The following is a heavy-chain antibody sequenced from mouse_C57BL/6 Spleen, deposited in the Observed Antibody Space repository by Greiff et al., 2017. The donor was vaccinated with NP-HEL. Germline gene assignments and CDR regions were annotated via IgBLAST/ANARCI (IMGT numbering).Heavy chain of an antibody. V-gene: IGHV1-82*01. CDR2: IYPGDGDT. D-gene: IGHD4-1*01. J-gene: IGHJ4*01. Sequence: VQLQQSGPELVKPGASVKISCKASGYAFSSSWMNWVKQRPGKGLEWIGRIYPGDGDTNYNGKFKGKATLTADKSSSTAYMQLSSLTSEDSAVYFCARAGRGAMDYWGQGTSVTVSP. CDR1: GYAFSSSW. CDR3: ARAGRGAMDY.